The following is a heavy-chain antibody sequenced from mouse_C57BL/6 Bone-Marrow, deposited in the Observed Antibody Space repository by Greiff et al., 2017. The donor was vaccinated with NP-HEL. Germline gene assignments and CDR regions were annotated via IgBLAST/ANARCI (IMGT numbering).Heavy chain of an antibody. J-gene: IGHJ4*01. V-gene: IGHV1-81*01. D-gene: IGHD1-1*01. CDR2: IYPRSGNT. Sequence: IQLQQSGAELARPGASVKLSCKASGYTFTSYGISWVKQRTGQGLEWIGEIYPRSGNTYYNEKFKGKATLTADKSSSTAYMELRSLTSEDSAVYFCARRAVVAPYAMDYWGQGTSVTVSS. CDR1: GYTFTSYG. CDR3: ARRAVVAPYAMDY.